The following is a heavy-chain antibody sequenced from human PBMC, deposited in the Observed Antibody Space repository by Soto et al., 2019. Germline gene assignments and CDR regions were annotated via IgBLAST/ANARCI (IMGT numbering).Heavy chain of an antibody. V-gene: IGHV3-74*01. J-gene: IGHJ4*02. CDR3: ARGYSYTQPVFDY. CDR1: GFTFSNYW. D-gene: IGHD5-18*01. Sequence: GGSLRLSCVASGFTFSNYWMHWVRQAPGKGLEWVSRISSDGSSTTYADSVKGRFTISRDNAENSLHLQMNSLRAEDTAVYYCARGYSYTQPVFDYWGLGTLVTSPQ. CDR2: ISSDGSST.